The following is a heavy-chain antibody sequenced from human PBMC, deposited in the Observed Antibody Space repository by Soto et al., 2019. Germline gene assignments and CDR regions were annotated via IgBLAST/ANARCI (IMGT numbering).Heavy chain of an antibody. CDR2: ISSSSSYT. Sequence: GGSLRLSCAASGFTFSDYYMSWIRQAPGKGLEWVSYISSSSSYTKYADSVKGRLTISRDTAKNSLYLQMNSLRAEDTAVYYCARVPGDIVVVPAAIDYWGQGTLVTVSS. CDR1: GFTFSDYY. CDR3: ARVPGDIVVVPAAIDY. D-gene: IGHD2-2*01. J-gene: IGHJ4*02. V-gene: IGHV3-11*06.